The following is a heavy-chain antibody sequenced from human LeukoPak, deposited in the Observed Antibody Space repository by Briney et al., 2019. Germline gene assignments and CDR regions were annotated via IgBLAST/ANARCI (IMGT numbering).Heavy chain of an antibody. CDR1: GGSIGSGGYS. Sequence: SQTLSLTCAVSGGSIGSGGYSWSWIRQPPGKGLEWIGYIYHSGSTYYNPSLKSRVTISVDRSKNQFSLKLSSVTAADTAVYYCARACGSCYSEWYFDLWGRGTLVTVSS. CDR2: IYHSGST. V-gene: IGHV4-30-2*01. CDR3: ARACGSCYSEWYFDL. D-gene: IGHD2-15*01. J-gene: IGHJ2*01.